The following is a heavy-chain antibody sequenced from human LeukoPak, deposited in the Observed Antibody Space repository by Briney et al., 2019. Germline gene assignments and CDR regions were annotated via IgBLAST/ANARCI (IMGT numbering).Heavy chain of an antibody. D-gene: IGHD5-24*01. J-gene: IGHJ4*02. CDR2: IIPILGIA. Sequence: GASVKVSCKASGYTFTSYYMHWVRQAPGQGLEWMGRIIPILGIANYAQKFQGRVTITADKSTSTAYMELSSLRSEDTAVYYCARDRRDGKDYWGQGTLVTVSS. V-gene: IGHV1-69*04. CDR3: ARDRRDGKDY. CDR1: GYTFTSYY.